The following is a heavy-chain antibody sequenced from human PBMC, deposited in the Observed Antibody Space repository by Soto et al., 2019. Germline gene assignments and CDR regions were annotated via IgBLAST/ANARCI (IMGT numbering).Heavy chain of an antibody. V-gene: IGHV1-69*13. D-gene: IGHD5-18*01. CDR1: GGTFSSYA. CDR3: AYSYGLRGFYYFDY. CDR2: IIPIFGTA. J-gene: IGHJ4*02. Sequence: VASVKVSCKASGGTFSSYAISWVRQAPGQGLEWMGGIIPIFGTANYAQKFQGRVTITADESTSTAYMELSSLRSEDTAVYYCAYSYGLRGFYYFDYWGQGTLVTVSS.